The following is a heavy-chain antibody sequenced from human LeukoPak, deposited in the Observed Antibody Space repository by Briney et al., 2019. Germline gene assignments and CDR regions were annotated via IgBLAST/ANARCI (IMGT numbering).Heavy chain of an antibody. D-gene: IGHD3-3*01. V-gene: IGHV3-7*05. CDR3: ARDYDFWSGYLDY. Sequence: GGSLRLSCAVSGFSFNNYWMSWVRQAPGKGLEWVANIKQDGSEKYYVDSVKGRFSISRDNAKNSLYLQMNSLRAEDTAAYYCARDYDFWSGYLDYWGQGTLVTVSS. CDR2: IKQDGSEK. J-gene: IGHJ4*02. CDR1: GFSFNNYW.